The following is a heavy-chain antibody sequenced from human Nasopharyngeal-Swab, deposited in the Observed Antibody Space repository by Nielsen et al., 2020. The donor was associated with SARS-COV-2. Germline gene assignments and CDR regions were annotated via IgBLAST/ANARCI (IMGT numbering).Heavy chain of an antibody. CDR3: AKDRDSGDDSDDYYHYYGMDV. V-gene: IGHV3-23*01. Sequence: GGSLRPSCAPSGFSFSSYAISWVRQAPGKGLEWVSVISGSDYTTYYADSVKGRFPISRDNSKNTVNLQMNSLRVEDKAIYYCAKDRDSGDDSDDYYHYYGMDVWGQGTTVTVFS. J-gene: IGHJ6*02. CDR1: GFSFSSYA. D-gene: IGHD5-12*01. CDR2: ISGSDYTT.